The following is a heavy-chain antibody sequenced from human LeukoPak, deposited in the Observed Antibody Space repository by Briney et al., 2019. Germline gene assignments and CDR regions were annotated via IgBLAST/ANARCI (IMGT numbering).Heavy chain of an antibody. CDR1: GFSFSSYW. D-gene: IGHD3-22*01. Sequence: GGSLRLSCVASGFSFSSYWMAWVRQAPGKGPEWVANIKYDGSHKYYVDSVKGRFTISRDNAKNSVYLQMNSLRVDDTAVYFCASSHDSSGNDWGQGTMVTVSS. V-gene: IGHV3-7*01. J-gene: IGHJ4*02. CDR2: IKYDGSHK. CDR3: ASSHDSSGND.